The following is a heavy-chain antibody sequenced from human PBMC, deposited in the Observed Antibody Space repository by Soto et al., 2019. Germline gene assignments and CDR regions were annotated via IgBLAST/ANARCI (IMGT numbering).Heavy chain of an antibody. CDR3: ARVGTNYDFWSGCYTRYYGMDV. Sequence: SETLSLTCTVSGGSISSYYWSWIRQPPGKGLEWIGYIYYSGSTNYNPSLKSRVTISVDTSKNQFSLKLSSVTAADTAVYYCARVGTNYDFWSGCYTRYYGMDVWGQGTTVTVSS. D-gene: IGHD3-3*01. CDR1: GGSISSYY. V-gene: IGHV4-59*01. CDR2: IYYSGST. J-gene: IGHJ6*02.